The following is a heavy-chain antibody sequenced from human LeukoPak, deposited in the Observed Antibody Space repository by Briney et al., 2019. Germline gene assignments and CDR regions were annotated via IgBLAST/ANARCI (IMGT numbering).Heavy chain of an antibody. Sequence: SETLSLTCTVSGGSISSSSYYWGWIRQPPGKGLEWIGSIYYSGSTYYNPSLKSRVTISVDTSKNQFSLKLSSVTAADTAVYYCARVWFGELPTDTGWFDPWGQGTLVTVSS. V-gene: IGHV4-39*07. CDR2: IYYSGST. D-gene: IGHD3-10*01. CDR1: GGSISSSSYY. CDR3: ARVWFGELPTDTGWFDP. J-gene: IGHJ5*02.